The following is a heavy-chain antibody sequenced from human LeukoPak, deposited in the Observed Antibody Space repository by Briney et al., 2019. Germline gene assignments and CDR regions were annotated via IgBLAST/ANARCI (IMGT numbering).Heavy chain of an antibody. CDR3: ARHEYSGSYYGLSWFDS. D-gene: IGHD1-26*01. V-gene: IGHV4-39*01. Sequence: SETLSLTCTVSGGSISSSGYYWGWIRQPPGKGLEWIASIYSSGSTYYNPSLKSRVTISVDTSKNHLSLKLSSLTAADTAVYYCARHEYSGSYYGLSWFDSWGQGTLVTVSS. CDR1: GGSISSSGYY. J-gene: IGHJ5*01. CDR2: IYSSGST.